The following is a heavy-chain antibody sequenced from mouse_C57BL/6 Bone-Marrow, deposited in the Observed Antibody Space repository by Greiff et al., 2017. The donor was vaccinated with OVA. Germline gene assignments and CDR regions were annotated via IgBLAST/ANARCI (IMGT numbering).Heavy chain of an antibody. CDR3: AKWFLGPDWYFDV. J-gene: IGHJ1*03. Sequence: VQLKESGPGLVQPSQSLSITCTVSGFSLTSYGVHWVRQSPGKGLEWLGVIWRGGSTDYNAAFMSRLSITKDNSKSQVFFKMNSLQADDTAIYYGAKWFLGPDWYFDVWGTGTTVTVSS. CDR2: IWRGGST. V-gene: IGHV2-5*01. CDR1: GFSLTSYG. D-gene: IGHD2-2*01.